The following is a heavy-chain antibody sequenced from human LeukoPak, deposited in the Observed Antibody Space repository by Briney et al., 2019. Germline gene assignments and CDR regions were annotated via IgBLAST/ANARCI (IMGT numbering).Heavy chain of an antibody. CDR3: AREGATTPYFDY. Sequence: GGSLRLSCAASGFTFSPLGMNWVRQAPGRGLEWVSYISSGSSTTYYADSVKGRFTISRHNSKNTLYLQMNSLRAEDTAVYYCAREGATTPYFDYWGQGTLVTVSS. CDR2: ISSGSSTT. J-gene: IGHJ4*02. CDR1: GFTFSPLG. V-gene: IGHV3-48*01. D-gene: IGHD1-26*01.